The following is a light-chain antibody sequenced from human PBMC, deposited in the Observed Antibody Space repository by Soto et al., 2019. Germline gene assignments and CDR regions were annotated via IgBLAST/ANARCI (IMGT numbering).Light chain of an antibody. V-gene: IGKV3-15*01. CDR3: QQYNNRPPVT. CDR2: DAF. J-gene: IGKJ4*01. Sequence: EIVMTQSPATLSVSPGEGATLSCRASQSVNSKLAWYQVKPGQAPRLLMYDAFTRATGIPDRFSGSGSGTEFTLTISSLQSEDFAVYYCQQYNNRPPVTFGGGTKVEIK. CDR1: QSVNSK.